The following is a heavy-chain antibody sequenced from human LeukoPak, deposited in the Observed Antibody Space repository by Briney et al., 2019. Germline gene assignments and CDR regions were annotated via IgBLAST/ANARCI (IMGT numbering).Heavy chain of an antibody. D-gene: IGHD3-22*01. CDR1: GYTFTSYG. J-gene: IGHJ6*02. V-gene: IGHV1-18*01. Sequence: ASVKVSCKASGYTFTSYGISWVRQAPGQGLEWMGWISAYNGNTNYAQKLQGRVTMTTDTSTSTAYMELRSLRSDDTAVYYCARDPGYYDSSGYLNPHYYYGMDVWGQGTTVTVSS. CDR2: ISAYNGNT. CDR3: ARDPGYYDSSGYLNPHYYYGMDV.